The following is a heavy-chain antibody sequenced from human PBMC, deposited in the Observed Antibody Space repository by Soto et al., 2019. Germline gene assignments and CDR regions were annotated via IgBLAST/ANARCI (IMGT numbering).Heavy chain of an antibody. V-gene: IGHV4-59*01. CDR1: GGSISSYY. CDR2: IYYSGST. Sequence: SETLSLTCTVSGGSISSYYWSWIRQPPGKGLEWIGYIYYSGSTNYNPSLKSRVTISVDTSKNQFSLKLSSVTAADTAVYYCARDRRYSGYDSWGQGTLVTVSS. CDR3: ARDRRYSGYDS. J-gene: IGHJ4*02. D-gene: IGHD5-12*01.